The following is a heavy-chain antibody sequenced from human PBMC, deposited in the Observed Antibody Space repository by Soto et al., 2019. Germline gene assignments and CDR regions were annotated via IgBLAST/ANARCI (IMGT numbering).Heavy chain of an antibody. J-gene: IGHJ4*02. D-gene: IGHD6-19*01. Sequence: QVQLQESGPGLVRPSGTLSLTCAVSGASISSTHWWTWVRQSPGKGLEWVGEIHHSGGTNYNPSLKSRVPISADKSKNQFSLTLKSVTAADTAVYYCARAPDNSGLNFDYWGQGTLVTVSS. CDR1: GASISSTHW. CDR3: ARAPDNSGLNFDY. CDR2: IHHSGGT. V-gene: IGHV4-4*02.